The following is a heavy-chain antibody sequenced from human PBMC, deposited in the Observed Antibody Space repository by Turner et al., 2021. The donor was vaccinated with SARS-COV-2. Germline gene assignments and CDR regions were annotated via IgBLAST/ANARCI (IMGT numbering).Heavy chain of an antibody. V-gene: IGHV3-53*02. J-gene: IGHJ6*02. CDR1: GLTGSSNY. CDR3: ARAPYGRDV. Sequence: EVQLVETGGGLIQPGGSLRLPCAAPGLTGSSNYLRWVRQGRGKGLEWVSVIYSGGSTYYADSVKGRFTISRDNSKNTLYLQMNSLRAEDTAVYYCARAPYGRDVWGQGTTVTVSS. CDR2: IYSGGST.